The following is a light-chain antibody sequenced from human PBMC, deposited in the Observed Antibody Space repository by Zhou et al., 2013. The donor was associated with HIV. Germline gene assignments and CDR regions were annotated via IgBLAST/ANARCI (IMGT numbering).Light chain of an antibody. Sequence: EIVMTQSPATLSVSPGERATLSCRASQNISSNLAWYHQKPGQSPSLLISSASTRATGIPVRFSGSGSGTEFTLTINSLQPDDFATYWCQQYNTYQWTFGQGTKVEI. CDR3: QQYNTYQWT. V-gene: IGKV3-15*01. CDR1: QNISSN. J-gene: IGKJ1*01. CDR2: SAS.